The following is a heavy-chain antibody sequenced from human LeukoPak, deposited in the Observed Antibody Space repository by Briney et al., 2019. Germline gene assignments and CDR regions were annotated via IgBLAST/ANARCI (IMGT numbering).Heavy chain of an antibody. CDR2: ISGSGGST. Sequence: GGSLRLSCAASGFTFSSYAMSWVRQAPGKGLEWVSAISGSGGSTYYADSVKGRFTISRDNSKNTPYLQMNSLRAEDTAVYYCAKLLSWSGPDYYGMDVWGQGTTVTVSS. J-gene: IGHJ6*02. V-gene: IGHV3-23*01. CDR1: GFTFSSYA. CDR3: AKLLSWSGPDYYGMDV. D-gene: IGHD3-3*01.